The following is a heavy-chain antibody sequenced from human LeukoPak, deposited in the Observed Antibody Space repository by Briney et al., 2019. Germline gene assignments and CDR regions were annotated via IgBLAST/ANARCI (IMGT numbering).Heavy chain of an antibody. CDR2: ISAYNGNT. D-gene: IGHD3-10*01. CDR1: GYTFTSNG. V-gene: IGHV1-18*01. CDR3: ARDLEYYYGSGSYRY. J-gene: IGHJ4*02. Sequence: GASVKVSCKASGYTFTSNGISWVRQAPGQGLEWMGWISAYNGNTNYAQKLQGRVTMTTDTSTSTAYMELRSLRSDDTAVYYCARDLEYYYGSGSYRYWGQGALVTVSS.